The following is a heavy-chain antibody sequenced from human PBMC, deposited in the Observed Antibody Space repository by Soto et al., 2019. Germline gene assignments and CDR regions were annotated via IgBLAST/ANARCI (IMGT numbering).Heavy chain of an antibody. Sequence: EVQLVESGGGLVQPGGSLRLSCAASGFTFSSYEMNWVRQAPGKGLEWVSYISSSGSTIYYADSVKGRFTISRDNAKNSLFLQMNSLRAEDTAVYYCAIQTPAFDIWGQGTMVTVSS. CDR2: ISSSGSTI. J-gene: IGHJ3*02. V-gene: IGHV3-48*03. CDR1: GFTFSSYE. CDR3: AIQTPAFDI.